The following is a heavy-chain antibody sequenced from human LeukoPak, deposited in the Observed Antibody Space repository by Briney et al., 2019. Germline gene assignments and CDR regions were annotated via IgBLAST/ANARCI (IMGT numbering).Heavy chain of an antibody. CDR1: GFTFSTYN. J-gene: IGHJ6*03. V-gene: IGHV3-11*01. CDR2: ISSSGSTI. CDR3: ARRVYYYYYMDV. Sequence: GGSLRLSCEASGFTFSTYNMSWFRQAPGKGLEWVSYISSSGSTIYYADSVKGRFTISRDNAKNSLYLQMNSLRAEDTAVYYCARRVYYYYYMDVWGKGTTVTVSS.